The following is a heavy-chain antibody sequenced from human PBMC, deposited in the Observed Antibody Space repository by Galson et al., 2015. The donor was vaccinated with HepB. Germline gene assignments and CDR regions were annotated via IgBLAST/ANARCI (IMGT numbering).Heavy chain of an antibody. CDR3: AKRLYGDYSLSFDL. CDR1: GFTFSSYA. V-gene: IGHV3-23*01. CDR2: ISGSGGST. Sequence: SLRLSCAASGFTFSSYAMSWVRQAPGKGLEWVSAISGSGGSTYYADSVKGRFTISRDNSKSTLYLQMNSLRAEDTAVYYCAKRLYGDYSLSFDLWGRGTLVTVSS. J-gene: IGHJ2*01. D-gene: IGHD4-17*01.